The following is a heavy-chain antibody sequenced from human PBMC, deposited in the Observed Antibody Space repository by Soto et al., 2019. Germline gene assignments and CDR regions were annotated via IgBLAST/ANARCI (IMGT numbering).Heavy chain of an antibody. CDR1: GFTFSSYA. Sequence: EVQLLESGGGLVQPGGSLRLSCAASGFTFSSYAMSWVRQAPGKGLEWVSAISGSGGSTYYADSVKGRFTISRDHSKNTLYLQMNSLRAEDTAVYYCAKGGDYGDLYWYFDLWGRGTLVTVSS. D-gene: IGHD4-17*01. J-gene: IGHJ2*01. CDR3: AKGGDYGDLYWYFDL. V-gene: IGHV3-23*01. CDR2: ISGSGGST.